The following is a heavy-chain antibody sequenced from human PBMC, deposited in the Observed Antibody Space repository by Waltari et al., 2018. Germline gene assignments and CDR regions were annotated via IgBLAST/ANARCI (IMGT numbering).Heavy chain of an antibody. CDR3: AWAIAVAGTNYYYYYMDV. CDR1: GGTFSSYA. V-gene: IGHV1-69*14. CDR2: IIPIFGTA. Sequence: QVQLVQSGAEVKKPGSSVKVSCKASGGTFSSYAISWVRQAPGQGLEWMGGIIPIFGTANYAQKFQGRVTITADKSTSTAYMELSSLRSEDTAVYYCAWAIAVAGTNYYYYYMDVWGKGTTVTVSS. D-gene: IGHD6-19*01. J-gene: IGHJ6*03.